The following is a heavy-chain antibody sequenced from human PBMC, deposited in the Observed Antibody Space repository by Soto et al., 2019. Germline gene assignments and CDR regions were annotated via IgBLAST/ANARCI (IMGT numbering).Heavy chain of an antibody. D-gene: IGHD6-13*01. Sequence: SETLSLTCTVSGRSILSKYWPWIRQPPGKGLEWIGYVYNSGSTNYNPSLKSRVTISEDTSKSQFSLKVNSMTAADTAVYYCARYRREAVAGYTLDNWGQGILVTVSS. CDR1: GRSILSKY. CDR3: ARYRREAVAGYTLDN. V-gene: IGHV4-59*01. CDR2: VYNSGST. J-gene: IGHJ4*02.